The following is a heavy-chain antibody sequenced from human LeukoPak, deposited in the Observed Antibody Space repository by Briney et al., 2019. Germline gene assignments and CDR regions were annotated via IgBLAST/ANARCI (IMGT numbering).Heavy chain of an antibody. CDR2: IYLGDSDT. CDR3: ARSMRRITIFSYYYYGMDV. Sequence: GESLKISCKGSGDNFNRHWIGWVRQMPGKGLEWMGIIYLGDSDTRYSPSFRGQVTISADKSISTAYLQWSSLKASDTAMYYCARSMRRITIFSYYYYGMDVWGQGTTVTVSS. CDR1: GDNFNRHW. V-gene: IGHV5-51*01. J-gene: IGHJ6*02. D-gene: IGHD3-9*01.